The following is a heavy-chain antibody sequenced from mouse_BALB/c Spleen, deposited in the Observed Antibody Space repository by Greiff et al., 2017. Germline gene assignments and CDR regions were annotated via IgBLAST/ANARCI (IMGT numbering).Heavy chain of an antibody. D-gene: IGHD4-1*02. CDR1: GFSLTSYG. CDR2: IWAGGST. V-gene: IGHV2-9*02. Sequence: VKLMESGPGLVAPSQSLSITCTVSGFSLTSYGVHWVRQPPGKGLEWLGVIWAGGSTNYNSALMSRLSISKDNSKSQVFLKMNSLQTDDTAMYYCARDPTGRGAWFAYWGQGTLVTVSA. CDR3: ARDPTGRGAWFAY. J-gene: IGHJ3*01.